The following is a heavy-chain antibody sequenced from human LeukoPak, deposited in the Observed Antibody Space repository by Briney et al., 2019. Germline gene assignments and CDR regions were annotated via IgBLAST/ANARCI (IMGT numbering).Heavy chain of an antibody. CDR2: ISAYNGNT. V-gene: IGHV1-18*01. CDR1: GYTFTSYG. Sequence: SVKVSCKASGYTFTSYGINWVRQAPGQGLEWMGWISAYNGNTNYAQKLQGRVTMTTDTSTSTAYMELRSLRSDDTAVYYCARDPLGYYYDSSGYPYYYGMDVWGQGTTVTVSS. CDR3: ARDPLGYYYDSSGYPYYYGMDV. D-gene: IGHD3-22*01. J-gene: IGHJ6*02.